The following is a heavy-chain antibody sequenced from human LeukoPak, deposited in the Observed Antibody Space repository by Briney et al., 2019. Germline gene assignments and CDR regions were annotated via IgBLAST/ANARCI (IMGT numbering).Heavy chain of an antibody. J-gene: IGHJ4*02. CDR3: ARTDSSGGDY. Sequence: ASVKVSCKASGGTFSNYAISWVRQAPGQGLEWMGWISAYNGNTNYAQKLQGRVTMTTDTSTSTAYMELRSLRSDDTAVYYCARTDSSGGDYWGQGTLVTVSS. D-gene: IGHD6-19*01. CDR1: GGTFSNYA. CDR2: ISAYNGNT. V-gene: IGHV1-18*01.